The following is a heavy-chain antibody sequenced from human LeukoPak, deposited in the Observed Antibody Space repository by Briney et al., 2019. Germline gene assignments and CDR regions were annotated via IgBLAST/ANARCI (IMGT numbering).Heavy chain of an antibody. D-gene: IGHD3-10*01. V-gene: IGHV1-46*01. J-gene: IGHJ4*02. CDR3: ATNLPTGFGSTAY. CDR2: INPSGSAT. Sequence: WASVKVSCKASGNTFTNNFMHWVRQAPGQGLEWMGLINPSGSATTYPQKLKGRVTMTRDTSTNTVYMEMSSLRSEDMAVYYCATNLPTGFGSTAYWGQGTLVTVSS. CDR1: GNTFTNNF.